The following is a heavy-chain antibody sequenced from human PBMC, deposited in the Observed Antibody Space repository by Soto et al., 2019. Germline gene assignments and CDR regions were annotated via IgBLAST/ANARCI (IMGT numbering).Heavy chain of an antibody. J-gene: IGHJ4*02. CDR3: AKPYYYDSSGRYNY. CDR2: ISYDGSNK. V-gene: IGHV3-30*18. D-gene: IGHD3-22*01. Sequence: GGCPRLSCATSGFTLSSYGMHGVRQAPGKGLEWVAVISYDGSNKYYADSVKGRFTISRDNSKNTLYLQMNSLRAEDTAVYYCAKPYYYDSSGRYNYWGQGTLVTVSS. CDR1: GFTLSSYG.